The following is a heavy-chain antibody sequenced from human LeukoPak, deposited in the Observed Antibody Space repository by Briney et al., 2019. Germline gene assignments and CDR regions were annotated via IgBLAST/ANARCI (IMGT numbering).Heavy chain of an antibody. D-gene: IGHD3-10*01. J-gene: IGHJ4*02. V-gene: IGHV3-23*01. CDR1: GFTFSSYA. Sequence: GGSLRLSCAASGFTFSSYAISWVRQAPGKGLEWVSAISGSGGSTYYADSVKGRFTISRDNSKNTLYLQMNSLRAEDTAVYYCAKDVADGSGSYYNDPPLNYWGQGTLVTVSS. CDR2: ISGSGGST. CDR3: AKDVADGSGSYYNDPPLNY.